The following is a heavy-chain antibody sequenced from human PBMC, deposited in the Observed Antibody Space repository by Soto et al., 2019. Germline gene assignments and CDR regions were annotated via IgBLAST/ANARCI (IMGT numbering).Heavy chain of an antibody. Sequence: EVQLLESGGRLVQPGWSLRLSCAASGFTFSSYAMSWVRQAPGKGLEWVSAISGNGGNTYYADSVKGRFTISRDNSKNTLFLQMNSLRAEDTAIYYCAKHPGGIPYYYAMDVWGQGTTVTVSS. CDR2: ISGNGGNT. CDR1: GFTFSSYA. V-gene: IGHV3-23*01. CDR3: AKHPGGIPYYYAMDV. D-gene: IGHD3-16*01. J-gene: IGHJ6*02.